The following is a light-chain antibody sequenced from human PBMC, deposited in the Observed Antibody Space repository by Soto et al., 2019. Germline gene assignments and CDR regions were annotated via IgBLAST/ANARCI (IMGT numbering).Light chain of an antibody. CDR2: LGS. Sequence: DIVMPQSPLSLPVTPGEPASISCRSSQSLLHSNGYNYLDWYLQKPGQSPQLLIYLGSNRASGVPDRFSGSGSGTDFTLKISRVEAEDVGVYYCMQALQTPYPFGQGTKLEIK. CDR1: QSLLHSNGYNY. CDR3: MQALQTPYP. V-gene: IGKV2-28*01. J-gene: IGKJ2*01.